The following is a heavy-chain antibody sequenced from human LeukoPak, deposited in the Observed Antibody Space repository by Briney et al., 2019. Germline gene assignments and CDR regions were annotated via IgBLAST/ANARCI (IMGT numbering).Heavy chain of an antibody. Sequence: ASVKVSCKASGYTFTSYYMHWVRQAPGQGLEWMGIINPSGGSTSYAQKFQGRVTMTRDTSTSTVYMELSSLRSEDTAVYYCARDDSIAVAGTSYYYGMDVWGQGTTVTVSS. CDR2: INPSGGST. V-gene: IGHV1-46*01. D-gene: IGHD6-19*01. J-gene: IGHJ6*02. CDR1: GYTFTSYY. CDR3: ARDDSIAVAGTSYYYGMDV.